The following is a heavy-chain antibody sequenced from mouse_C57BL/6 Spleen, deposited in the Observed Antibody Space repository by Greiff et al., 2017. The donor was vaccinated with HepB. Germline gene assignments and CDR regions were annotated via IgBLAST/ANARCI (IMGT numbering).Heavy chain of an antibody. Sequence: EVQLQQSGPELVKPGASVKISCKASGYTFTDYYMNWVKQSHGKSLEWIGDINPNNGGTSYNQKFKGKATLTVDKSSSTAYMELRSLTSEDSAVYYCARLVAQATFAYWGQGTLVTVSA. J-gene: IGHJ3*01. CDR2: INPNNGGT. D-gene: IGHD3-2*02. CDR1: GYTFTDYY. V-gene: IGHV1-26*01. CDR3: ARLVAQATFAY.